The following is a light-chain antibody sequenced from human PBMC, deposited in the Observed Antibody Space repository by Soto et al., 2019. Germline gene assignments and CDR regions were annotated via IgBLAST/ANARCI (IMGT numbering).Light chain of an antibody. V-gene: IGKV3-15*01. CDR2: GAS. CDR3: QQYNNWTLT. J-gene: IGKJ4*01. Sequence: EIVMTQSPAPLSVSPGERATLSCRASQSVSSNLAWYQQKPGQAPRLLIYGASIRATGIPARFSGSGSGTEFTLTISSLQSEDFAVYYCQQYNNWTLTFGGGTKVEIK. CDR1: QSVSSN.